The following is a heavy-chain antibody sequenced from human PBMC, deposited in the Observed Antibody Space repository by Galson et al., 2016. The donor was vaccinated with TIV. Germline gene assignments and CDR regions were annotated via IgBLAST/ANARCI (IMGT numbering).Heavy chain of an antibody. CDR1: GFRFSSYG. J-gene: IGHJ4*02. CDR2: IRYDANNY. D-gene: IGHD2-21*02. V-gene: IGHV3-30*02. CDR3: AKDPGGGDAPDY. Sequence: SLRLSCAASGFRFSSYGMHWVRQAPGKGLERVAFIRYDANNYYYLDSVRGRFTISRENSRNTLYLQMDSLTVEDTAVYYCAKDPGGGDAPDYWGQGTLVTVSS.